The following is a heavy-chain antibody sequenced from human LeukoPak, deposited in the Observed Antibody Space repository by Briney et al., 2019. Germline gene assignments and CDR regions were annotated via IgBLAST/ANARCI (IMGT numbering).Heavy chain of an antibody. V-gene: IGHV3-23*01. CDR1: GFTHCSYA. Sequence: GGSLRLSCAASGFTHCSYAMRWLRHAPGKALVWVSAISGSGGSTYYADSVKGRFTISRDNSKNTLYLQMNSLRAEDTAVYYCAKLSSRPGTFDYWGQGTLVTVSS. CDR3: AKLSSRPGTFDY. J-gene: IGHJ4*02. CDR2: ISGSGGST. D-gene: IGHD6-13*01.